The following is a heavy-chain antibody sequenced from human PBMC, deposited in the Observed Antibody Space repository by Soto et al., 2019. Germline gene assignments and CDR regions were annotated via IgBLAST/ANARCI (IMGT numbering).Heavy chain of an antibody. CDR1: GFTFSRYS. CDR3: ARGRDYYDSSSDAFDI. Sequence: GGSLRLSCAASGFTFSRYSMNWVRQAPGKGLEWVSSISSSSSYIYYADSVKGRFTISRDNAKNSLYLQMNSLRAEDTAVYYCARGRDYYDSSSDAFDIWGQGTMVTVSS. D-gene: IGHD3-22*01. CDR2: ISSSSSYI. V-gene: IGHV3-21*01. J-gene: IGHJ3*02.